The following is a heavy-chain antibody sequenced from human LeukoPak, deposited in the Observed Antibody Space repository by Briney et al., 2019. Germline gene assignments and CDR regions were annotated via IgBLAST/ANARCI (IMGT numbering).Heavy chain of an antibody. V-gene: IGHV1-69*08. CDR1: GGTFRSYT. D-gene: IGHD3-16*01. J-gene: IGHJ3*01. CDR3: ARAVMSYTGRSAFDL. CDR2: VIPILDTT. Sequence: SVKVSCKASGGTFRSYTFNWVRQAPGQGLEWLGRVIPILDTTHYAQKFQGSVTITADHPTTTVYMQMSSLRFEYTSMYYCARAVMSYTGRSAFDLWGQGTMVTVSS.